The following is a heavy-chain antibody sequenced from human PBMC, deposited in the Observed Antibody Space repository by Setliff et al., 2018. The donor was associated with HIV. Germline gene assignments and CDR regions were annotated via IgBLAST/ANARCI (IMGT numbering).Heavy chain of an antibody. Sequence: PGGSLRLSCAASGSIFSDYYMHWARQAPGKGLVWVSRINGDGSILGYADSVKGRFTISRDNPKNSLYLQMNSLRTEDTALYYCSKGHPDGDPYYFDYWGQGTLVTVSS. CDR1: GSIFSDYY. CDR2: INGDGSIL. CDR3: SKGHPDGDPYYFDY. J-gene: IGHJ4*02. V-gene: IGHV3-74*01. D-gene: IGHD2-21*02.